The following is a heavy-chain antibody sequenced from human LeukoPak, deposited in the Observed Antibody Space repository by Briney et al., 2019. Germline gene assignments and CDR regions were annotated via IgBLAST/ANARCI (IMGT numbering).Heavy chain of an antibody. CDR1: GLTFSDYY. J-gene: IGHJ5*02. CDR2: FSNSGGNR. V-gene: IGHV3-11*01. CDR3: ARAAGWLDP. Sequence: GGSLRLSCAASGLTFSDYYMSWIRQAPGKGLEWVSYFSNSGGNRHYADSVKGRFTISRDNAKKSVYLQMNSLRADDTAVYYCARAAGWLDPWGQGTLVTVSS.